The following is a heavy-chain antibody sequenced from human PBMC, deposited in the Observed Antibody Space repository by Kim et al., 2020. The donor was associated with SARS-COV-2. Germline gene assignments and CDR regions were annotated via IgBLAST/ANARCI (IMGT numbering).Heavy chain of an antibody. D-gene: IGHD3-10*01. CDR2: IYYSGST. CDR3: ARDGHYGSGILDP. CDR1: GGSISSYY. Sequence: SETLSLTCTVSGGSISSYYWSWIRQPPGKGLEWIGYIYYSGSTNYNPSLKSRVTISVDTSKNQFSLKLSSVTAADTAVYYCARDGHYGSGILDPWGQGTLVTVSS. V-gene: IGHV4-59*01. J-gene: IGHJ5*02.